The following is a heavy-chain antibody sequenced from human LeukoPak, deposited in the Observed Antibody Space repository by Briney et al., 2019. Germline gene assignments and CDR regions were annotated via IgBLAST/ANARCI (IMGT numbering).Heavy chain of an antibody. CDR3: AKGHVRYGDFDY. V-gene: IGHV3-23*01. CDR1: GFTFSSYA. D-gene: IGHD4-17*01. CDR2: ISGSGGST. Sequence: PGGSLRLSCAASGFTFSSYATSWVRQAPGKGLEWVSAISGSGGSTYYADSVKGRFTISRDNSKNTLYLQMNSLRAEDTAVYYCAKGHVRYGDFDYWGQGTLVTVSS. J-gene: IGHJ4*02.